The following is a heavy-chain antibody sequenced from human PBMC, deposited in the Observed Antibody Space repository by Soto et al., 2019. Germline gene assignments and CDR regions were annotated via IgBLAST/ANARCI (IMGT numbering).Heavy chain of an antibody. CDR2: IHYSGST. J-gene: IGHJ6*03. V-gene: IGHV4-59*01. CDR1: GGSISGYY. D-gene: IGHD2-15*01. CDR3: ARVVALGYCSDGICHNFYMDV. Sequence: PSETLSLTCTVSGGSISGYYWGWIRQPPGKGLEWIGYIHYSGSTNYNPSLKSRVTISVDTSRNQFSLKLSSVTAADTAVYYCARVVALGYCSDGICHNFYMDVWGKGDHGHRLL.